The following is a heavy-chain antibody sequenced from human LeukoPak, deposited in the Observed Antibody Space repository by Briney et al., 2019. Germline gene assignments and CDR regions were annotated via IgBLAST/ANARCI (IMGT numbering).Heavy chain of an antibody. CDR2: ISYDGSNK. CDR1: GFTFSSYG. V-gene: IGHV3-30*18. Sequence: GRSLRLSCAASGFTFSSYGMYWVRQAPGKGLEWVAVISYDGSNKYYADSVKGRFTISRDNSKNTLYLQMNSLRAEDTAVYYCAKGSSSSVYYYGMDVRGQGTTVTVSS. J-gene: IGHJ6*02. D-gene: IGHD6-6*01. CDR3: AKGSSSSVYYYGMDV.